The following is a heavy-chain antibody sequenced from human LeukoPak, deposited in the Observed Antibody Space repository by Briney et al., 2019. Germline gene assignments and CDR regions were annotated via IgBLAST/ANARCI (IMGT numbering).Heavy chain of an antibody. CDR2: ISGSGGGT. CDR1: GFTFISYA. CDR3: AKGLYRDIVGATSGY. Sequence: GGSLRLSCAASGFTFISYAMSWVRRAPGKGLEWVSAISGSGGGTYYADSVKGRFTISRDNSKNTLYLQMNSLRAEDTAVYYCAKGLYRDIVGATSGYWGQGTLVTVSS. J-gene: IGHJ4*02. D-gene: IGHD1-26*01. V-gene: IGHV3-23*01.